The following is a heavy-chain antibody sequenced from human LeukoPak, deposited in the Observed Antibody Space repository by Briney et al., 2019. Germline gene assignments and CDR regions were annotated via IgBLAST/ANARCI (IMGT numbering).Heavy chain of an antibody. Sequence: GGSLRLSCAASGFTFSSDSMNWVRPALGKGVEWVSSISSRSSYIYYPETVKGPFTISKDNAKNSLYLQMNSLRAEDTAVYYCASGKNDYWGQGTLVTVSS. J-gene: IGHJ4*02. CDR2: ISSRSSYI. V-gene: IGHV3-21*01. CDR1: GFTFSSDS. CDR3: ASGKNDY.